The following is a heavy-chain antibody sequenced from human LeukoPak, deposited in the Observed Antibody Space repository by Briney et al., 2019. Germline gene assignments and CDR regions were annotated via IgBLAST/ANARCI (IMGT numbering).Heavy chain of an antibody. J-gene: IGHJ4*02. CDR1: GGSISSYY. V-gene: IGHV4-4*07. D-gene: IGHD6-13*01. CDR3: AREAAAGIWGIYYFDY. Sequence: PSETLSLTRTVSGGSISSYYWSWIRQPAGKGLEWIGRIYTSGSTNYNPSLKSRVTMSVDTSKNQFSLKLSSVTAADTAVYYCAREAAAGIWGIYYFDYWGQGTLVTVSS. CDR2: IYTSGST.